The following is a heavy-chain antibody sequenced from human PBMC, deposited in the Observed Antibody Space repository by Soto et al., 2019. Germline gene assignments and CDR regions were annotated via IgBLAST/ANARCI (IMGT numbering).Heavy chain of an antibody. V-gene: IGHV3-15*05. J-gene: IGHJ4*02. CDR1: GITFRNAW. Sequence: EVQLVESGGGLVKPGESLRLSCAASGITFRNAWLSWVRQAPGKGLEWIGRIKSSSDGGTIDYAAPVRGRFTISRDDAKATLSLQMNSLKSEDTALYYCATGTPIDFWGQGTLVTVSS. CDR2: IKSSSDGGTI. CDR3: ATGTPIDF.